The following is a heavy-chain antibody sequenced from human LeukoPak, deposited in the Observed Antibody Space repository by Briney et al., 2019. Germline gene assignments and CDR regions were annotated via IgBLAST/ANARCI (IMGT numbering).Heavy chain of an antibody. CDR2: INHSGST. D-gene: IGHD6-13*01. Sequence: SETLSLTCAVYGGSFSGYYWSWIRQPPGKGLEWIGEINHSGSTNYNPSLKSRVTISVDTPKNQFSLKLSSVTAADTAVYYCARLALPPPLLAAAGTSFDYWGQGTLVTVSS. CDR3: ARLALPPPLLAAAGTSFDY. V-gene: IGHV4-34*01. CDR1: GGSFSGYY. J-gene: IGHJ4*02.